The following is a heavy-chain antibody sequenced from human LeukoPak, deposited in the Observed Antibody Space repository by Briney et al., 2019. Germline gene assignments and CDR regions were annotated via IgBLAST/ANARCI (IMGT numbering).Heavy chain of an antibody. D-gene: IGHD2-2*01. J-gene: IGHJ6*03. CDR3: ARVHGSCPEGYCSSSQVYYYYYMDV. Sequence: SETLSLTCTVSGGSISSYYWSWIRQPPGKGLEWIGYIYYSGSTNYNPSLKSRVTISVDTSKNQFSLKLSSVTAADTAVYYCARVHGSCPEGYCSSSQVYYYYYMDVWGKGTTVTISS. CDR2: IYYSGST. V-gene: IGHV4-59*01. CDR1: GGSISSYY.